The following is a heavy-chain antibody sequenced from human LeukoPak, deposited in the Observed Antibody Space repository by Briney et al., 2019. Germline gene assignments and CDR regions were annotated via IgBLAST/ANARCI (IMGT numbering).Heavy chain of an antibody. Sequence: GGSLRLSCAASGFTFSSYGMHWVRQAPGKGPEWGAVISYDGSNKYYADSVKGRFTISRDNSKNTLHLQMNSLRAEDTAVYYCAKDRGVVAGPGHYYGMDVWGQGTTVTVSS. V-gene: IGHV3-30*18. CDR1: GFTFSSYG. J-gene: IGHJ6*02. CDR3: AKDRGVVAGPGHYYGMDV. CDR2: ISYDGSNK. D-gene: IGHD6-19*01.